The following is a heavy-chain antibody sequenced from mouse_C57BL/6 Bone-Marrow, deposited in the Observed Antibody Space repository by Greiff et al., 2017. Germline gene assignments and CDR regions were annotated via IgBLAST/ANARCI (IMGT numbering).Heavy chain of an antibody. D-gene: IGHD1-1*01. Sequence: QVQLKEPGPELVKPGASVKISCKASGYAFSSSWMNWVKQRPGKGLEWIGRIYPGDGDTTYNGKFKGKATLTADKSSSTAYMQLSSLTSEDSAVYFWARDRYGSSTGDYWGQGTTLTVSS. V-gene: IGHV1-82*01. CDR1: GYAFSSSW. CDR2: IYPGDGDT. J-gene: IGHJ2*01. CDR3: ARDRYGSSTGDY.